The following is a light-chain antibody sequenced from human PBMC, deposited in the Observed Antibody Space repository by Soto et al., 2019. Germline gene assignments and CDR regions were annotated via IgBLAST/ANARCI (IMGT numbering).Light chain of an antibody. CDR1: SSDVGAYNY. CDR3: CSYTTSSTYV. Sequence: QSVLTQPASVSGSPGQSIAISCTGTSSDVGAYNYVSWYQQHPGKAPKLMIYDANNRPSGVSNRFSGSKSGNTASLTISGLQAEDEADYYCCSYTTSSTYVFGTGTKVTVL. CDR2: DAN. J-gene: IGLJ1*01. V-gene: IGLV2-14*03.